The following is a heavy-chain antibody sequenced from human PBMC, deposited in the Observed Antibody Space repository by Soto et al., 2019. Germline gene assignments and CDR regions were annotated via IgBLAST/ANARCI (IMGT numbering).Heavy chain of an antibody. D-gene: IGHD3-22*01. CDR1: GGTFSSYA. Sequence: SVKVSCKASGGTFSSYAISWVRQAPGQGLEWMGGIIPIFGTANYAQKFQGRVTITADESTSTAYMELSSLRSEDTAVYYCARYPTRYYYDSSAPGYYFDYWGQGTLVTGSS. CDR3: ARYPTRYYYDSSAPGYYFDY. J-gene: IGHJ4*02. V-gene: IGHV1-69*13. CDR2: IIPIFGTA.